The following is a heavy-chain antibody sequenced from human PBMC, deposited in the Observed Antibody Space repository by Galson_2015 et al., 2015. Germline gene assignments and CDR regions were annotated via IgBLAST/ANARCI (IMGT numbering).Heavy chain of an antibody. D-gene: IGHD3-3*01. CDR2: ISSTTTYI. CDR1: EFTFGSYY. Sequence: SLRLSCAASEFTFGSYYMSWVRQAPGKGLEWVSSISSTTTYIYYADSVKGRFTISRDNAKNSLYLQMNSLGAEDTAVYYCARQILDYDFWSGYYPTNFDYWGQGTL. CDR3: ARQILDYDFWSGYYPTNFDY. V-gene: IGHV3-21*01. J-gene: IGHJ4*02.